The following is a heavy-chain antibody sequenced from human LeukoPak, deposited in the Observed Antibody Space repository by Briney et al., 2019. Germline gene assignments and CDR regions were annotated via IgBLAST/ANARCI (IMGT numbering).Heavy chain of an antibody. D-gene: IGHD3-10*01. Sequence: PGGSLRLSCSASGFTFSSYAMHWVRQAPGKGLEYVSAISSNGGSTYYADSVKGRLTISRDNSKNTLYLQMSSLRAEDTAVYYCVKGNTYYYGSGSHWGQGTLVTVSS. J-gene: IGHJ4*02. CDR1: GFTFSSYA. V-gene: IGHV3-64D*06. CDR3: VKGNTYYYGSGSH. CDR2: ISSNGGST.